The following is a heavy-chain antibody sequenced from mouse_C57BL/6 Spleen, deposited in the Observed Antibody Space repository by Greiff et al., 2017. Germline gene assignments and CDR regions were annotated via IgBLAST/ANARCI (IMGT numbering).Heavy chain of an antibody. CDR1: GYTFTSYW. V-gene: IGHV1-50*01. CDR3: ARGTAQATYY. CDR2: IDPSDSYT. D-gene: IGHD3-2*02. J-gene: IGHJ2*01. Sequence: QVQLQQPGAELVKPGASVKLSCKASGYTFTSYWMQWVKPRPGQGLEWIGEIDPSDSYTNYNQKVQGKATLTVDTSSSTAYMQLSSLTSEDSAVYYCARGTAQATYYWGQGTTLTVSS.